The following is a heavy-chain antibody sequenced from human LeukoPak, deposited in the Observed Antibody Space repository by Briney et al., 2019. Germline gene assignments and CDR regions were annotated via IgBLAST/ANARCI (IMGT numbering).Heavy chain of an antibody. V-gene: IGHV3-7*05. J-gene: IGHJ5*02. CDR2: IKQDGSEK. CDR3: ARASDPWLQLT. CDR1: GFTLRIYW. Sequence: GGSLRLSCAASGFTLRIYWMIWVRQAPGKGLEWVGNIKQDGSEKRYADSVRGRFSISRDNAQTSLYLQMNSLRAEDTAVYYCARASDPWLQLTWGQGTLVTVSS. D-gene: IGHD5-24*01.